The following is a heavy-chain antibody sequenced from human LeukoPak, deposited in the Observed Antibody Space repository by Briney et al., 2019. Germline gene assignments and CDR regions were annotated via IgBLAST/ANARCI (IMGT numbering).Heavy chain of an antibody. J-gene: IGHJ4*02. CDR3: ARDYGAAPTPTFGY. Sequence: PGGSLRLSCAASGFTFSSYSMNWVRQAPGKGLEWVSYISSSSSTIYYADSVKGRFTISRDNAKNSLYLQMNSLRAEDTAVYYCARDYGAAPTPTFGYWGQGTLVTVSS. CDR2: ISSSSSTI. D-gene: IGHD6-6*01. V-gene: IGHV3-48*01. CDR1: GFTFSSYS.